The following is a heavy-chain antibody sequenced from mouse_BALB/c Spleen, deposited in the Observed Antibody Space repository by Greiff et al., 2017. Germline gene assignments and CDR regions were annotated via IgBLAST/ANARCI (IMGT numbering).Heavy chain of an antibody. D-gene: IGHD3-1*01. CDR3: ARVRDKVYYFDY. CDR2: INPDSSTT. V-gene: IGHV4-1*02. CDR1: GFAFSRYW. J-gene: IGHJ2*01. Sequence: DVKLVESGAGLVQPGGSLKFSCAASGFAFSRYWMRWVRQAPGKGLEWIGEINPDSSTTNYTPSLKDKFIISRDNAKNTLYLQMSKVRSEDTALYYCARVRDKVYYFDYWGQGTTLTVSS.